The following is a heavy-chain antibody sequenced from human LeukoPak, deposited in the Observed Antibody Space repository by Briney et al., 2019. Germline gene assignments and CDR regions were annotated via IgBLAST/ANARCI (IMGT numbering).Heavy chain of an antibody. CDR2: INPSGNST. J-gene: IGHJ4*02. CDR3: AREGVEGGAYYFDY. D-gene: IGHD1-1*01. V-gene: IGHV1-46*01. Sequence: GASVKVSCKASGYIFTSYYMHWVRQAPGQGLEWMGIINPSGNSTAYAQKFQGRVTMTRDMSTSTVYMELSSLRSEDTAVYFCAREGVEGGAYYFDYWGQGTLVTVSS. CDR1: GYIFTSYY.